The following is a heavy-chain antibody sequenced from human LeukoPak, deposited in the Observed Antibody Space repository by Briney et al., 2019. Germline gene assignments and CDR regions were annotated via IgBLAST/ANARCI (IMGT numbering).Heavy chain of an antibody. CDR1: GGSISSGSYY. V-gene: IGHV4-61*10. J-gene: IGHJ3*02. Sequence: SQTLSLTCTVSGGSISSGSYYWSWIRQPAGKGLEWIGYIYYSGSTNYNPSLKSRVTISVDTSKNQFSLKLSSVTAADTAVYYCARSAEMFAFDIWGQGTMVTVSS. D-gene: IGHD5-24*01. CDR2: IYYSGST. CDR3: ARSAEMFAFDI.